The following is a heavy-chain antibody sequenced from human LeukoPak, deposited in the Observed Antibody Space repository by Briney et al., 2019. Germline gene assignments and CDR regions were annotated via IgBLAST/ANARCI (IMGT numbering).Heavy chain of an antibody. V-gene: IGHV1-8*01. CDR3: ARARSSSWRSYFDY. CDR1: GYTFTSYD. CDR2: MNPNSGNT. D-gene: IGHD6-13*01. J-gene: IGHJ4*02. Sequence: GASVKVSCKASGYTFTSYDINWVRQATGQGLEWMGWMNPNSGNTGYAQKFQGRVTMTRDTSISTAYMELSRLRSDDTAVYYCARARSSSWRSYFDYWGQGTLVTVSS.